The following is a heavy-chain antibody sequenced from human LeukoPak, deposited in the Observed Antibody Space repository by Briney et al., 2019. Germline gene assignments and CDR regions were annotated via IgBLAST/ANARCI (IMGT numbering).Heavy chain of an antibody. CDR1: GVTLKDYC. Sequence: QPGRSLRLSCAATGVTLKDYCLHWIRQPPGKGLEWVSSINWNGGGTDYPASVKGRSTISRDNAKNSLYLQLSSLRPEDTALYYCAKHMRATNTHSFFGLDVWGQGTTVTVSS. D-gene: IGHD1-26*01. J-gene: IGHJ6*02. V-gene: IGHV3-9*01. CDR2: INWNGGGT. CDR3: AKHMRATNTHSFFGLDV.